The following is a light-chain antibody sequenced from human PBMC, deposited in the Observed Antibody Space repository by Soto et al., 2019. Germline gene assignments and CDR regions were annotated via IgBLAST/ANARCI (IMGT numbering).Light chain of an antibody. CDR2: EAS. CDR3: QQYNVYSWT. J-gene: IGKJ1*01. V-gene: IGKV1-5*03. CDR1: QNINSW. Sequence: DIHMNQSPSTLSASVGDRVTITCRASQNINSWLAWYQQKPGKAPKLLSYEASSLEKGVPARFGGSGSVTEFTLTISSLQPDDFATYYCQQYNVYSWTFGQGTKVDIK.